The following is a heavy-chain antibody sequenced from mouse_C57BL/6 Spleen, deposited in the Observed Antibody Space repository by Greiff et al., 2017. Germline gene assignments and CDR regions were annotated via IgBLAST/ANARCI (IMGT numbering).Heavy chain of an antibody. CDR3: AILLRYAMDY. J-gene: IGHJ4*01. V-gene: IGHV1-50*01. CDR1: GYTFTSYW. Sequence: QVQLQQPGAELVKPGASVKLSCKASGYTFTSYWMQWVKQRPGQGLEWIGEIDPSDSYTNYNQKFKGKATLTVDTSSSTAYMQLSSLTSEDSAVYYCAILLRYAMDYWGQGTSVTVSS. D-gene: IGHD1-1*01. CDR2: IDPSDSYT.